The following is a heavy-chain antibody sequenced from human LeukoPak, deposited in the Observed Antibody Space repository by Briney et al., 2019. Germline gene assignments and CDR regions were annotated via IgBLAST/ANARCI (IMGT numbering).Heavy chain of an antibody. CDR2: ISYNGTT. J-gene: IGHJ4*02. CDR1: GASISSGTYF. CDR3: ARDRSKGNSFFDY. V-gene: IGHV4-39*07. Sequence: SETLSLTCAVSGASISSGTYFWDWIRQSPGKGLEWIGSISYNGTTYYKPSLESRVTISVDTSKNQFSLNLRSVTAVDTAVYFCARDRSKGNSFFDYWGQGTLVTVSS. D-gene: IGHD4-11*01.